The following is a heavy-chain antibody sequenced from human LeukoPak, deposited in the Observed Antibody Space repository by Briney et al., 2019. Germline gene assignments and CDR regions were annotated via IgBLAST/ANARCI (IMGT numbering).Heavy chain of an antibody. Sequence: SVEVSCKASGYTFTSHVINWVRQAPGQGVEWMGGIIPIFGTANYAQKFQGRVTITADKSTSTAYMELSSLRSEDTAVYYCARARSSGWLLGYWGQGTLVTVSS. J-gene: IGHJ4*02. D-gene: IGHD6-19*01. CDR1: GYTFTSHV. CDR2: IIPIFGTA. CDR3: ARARSSGWLLGY. V-gene: IGHV1-69*06.